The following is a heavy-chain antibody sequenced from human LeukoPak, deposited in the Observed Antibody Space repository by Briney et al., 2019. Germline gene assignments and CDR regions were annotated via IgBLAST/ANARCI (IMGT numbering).Heavy chain of an antibody. CDR3: ARIIVGATTGYYYYYMDV. V-gene: IGHV4-4*07. CDR1: GGSISSYY. J-gene: IGHJ6*03. Sequence: SETLSLTCTVSGGSISSYYWSWIRQPAGRGLEWIGRIYTSGSTNYNPSLKSRVTMSVDTSKNQFSLKLSSVTAADTAVYYCARIIVGATTGYYYYYMDVWGKGTTVTISS. CDR2: IYTSGST. D-gene: IGHD1-26*01.